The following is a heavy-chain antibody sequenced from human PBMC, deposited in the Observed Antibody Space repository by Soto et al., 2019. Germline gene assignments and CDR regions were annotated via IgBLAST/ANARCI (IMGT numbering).Heavy chain of an antibody. CDR3: AKAFGFGPPNPNSSGWSGDAFDI. CDR2: ISGSGGST. J-gene: IGHJ3*02. CDR1: GFTFSSYA. Sequence: GGSLRLSCAASGFTFSSYAMSWVRQAPGKGLEWVSAISGSGGSTYYADSVKGRFTISRDNSKNKLYLQMNSLRAEDTAVYYCAKAFGFGPPNPNSSGWSGDAFDIWGQGKMVTVSS. D-gene: IGHD6-19*01. V-gene: IGHV3-23*01.